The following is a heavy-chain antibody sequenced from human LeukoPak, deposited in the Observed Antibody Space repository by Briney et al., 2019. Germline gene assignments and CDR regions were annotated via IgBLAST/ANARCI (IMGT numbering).Heavy chain of an antibody. CDR1: GFTFSSYG. Sequence: PGGSLRLSCAASGFTFSSYGMHWVRQAPGKGLEWVAVIWYDGSNKYYADSVKGRFTISRDNSKNTLYLQMNSLRAEDTAVYYCARDQPLWTTVVTHDNYYFDYWGQGTLVTVSS. D-gene: IGHD4-23*01. CDR3: ARDQPLWTTVVTHDNYYFDY. V-gene: IGHV3-33*01. CDR2: IWYDGSNK. J-gene: IGHJ4*02.